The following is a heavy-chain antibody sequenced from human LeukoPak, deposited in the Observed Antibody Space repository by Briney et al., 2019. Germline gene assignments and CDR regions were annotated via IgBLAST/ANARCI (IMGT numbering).Heavy chain of an antibody. D-gene: IGHD6-19*01. V-gene: IGHV3-23*01. CDR3: AKESSGGWYFDY. CDR2: IPASGGST. CDR1: GSTFSSNV. J-gene: IGHJ4*02. Sequence: GGSLRLSCVASGSTFSSNVMIWVGQAPGKGLEWVSSIPASGGSTYYADSVKGRFTISRDNSKNSLYLQMNSLRAEDTAVYYCAKESSGGWYFDYWGQGTLVTVSS.